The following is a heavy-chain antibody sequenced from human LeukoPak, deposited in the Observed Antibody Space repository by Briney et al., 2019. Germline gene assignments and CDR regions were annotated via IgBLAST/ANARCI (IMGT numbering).Heavy chain of an antibody. CDR3: ARESRGYRYGYFYYYDMDV. J-gene: IGHJ6*02. V-gene: IGHV1-18*01. Sequence: GASVKVSCKASGYTFTSYGISWVRQAPGQGLEWIGWISAYNGNINYAQKFQGRVTMTTDTSTSTAYMELRSLRSDDTAVYYCARESRGYRYGYFYYYDMDVWGQGTTVTVSS. CDR2: ISAYNGNI. CDR1: GYTFTSYG. D-gene: IGHD5-18*01.